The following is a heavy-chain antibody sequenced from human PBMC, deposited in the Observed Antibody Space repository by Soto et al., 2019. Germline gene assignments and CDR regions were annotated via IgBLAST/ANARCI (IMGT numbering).Heavy chain of an antibody. CDR1: GGTFSSFG. V-gene: IGHV1-69*13. CDR2: IIPVFGRP. J-gene: IGHJ1*01. Sequence: SVKVSCKASGGTFSSFGISWVRQAPEQGLEWMGGIIPVFGRPNYAQRFRGRLTITADESTNTGYMELIDLRSEDTAVYYCAREGSGYNFWGQGTQVTVSS. D-gene: IGHD5-12*01. CDR3: AREGSGYNF.